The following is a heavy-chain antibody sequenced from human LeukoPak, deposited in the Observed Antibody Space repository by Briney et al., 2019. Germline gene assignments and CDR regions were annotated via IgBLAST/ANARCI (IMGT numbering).Heavy chain of an antibody. Sequence: GGSLRLSCAASGFTFSSYWMHWVRQAPGKGLVWVSRISPDGSTTGHADSVKGRFTTSRDNTKNTLFLQMNSLRAEDTAVYYCTRDFDFSSAIWGQGTLVTVSS. V-gene: IGHV3-74*01. CDR1: GFTFSSYW. J-gene: IGHJ4*02. D-gene: IGHD3-3*01. CDR3: TRDFDFSSAI. CDR2: ISPDGSTT.